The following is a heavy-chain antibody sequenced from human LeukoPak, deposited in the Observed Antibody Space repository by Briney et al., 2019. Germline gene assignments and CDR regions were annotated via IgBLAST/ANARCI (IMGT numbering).Heavy chain of an antibody. CDR3: AGMVVRGVIYPSKWFDP. CDR2: IIPIFGTA. D-gene: IGHD3-10*01. CDR1: GGTFSIYA. J-gene: IGHJ5*02. V-gene: IGHV1-69*13. Sequence: GASVKVSCKASGGTFSIYAISWVRQAPGQGLEWMGGIIPIFGTANYAQKFQGRVTITADESTSTAYMELSSLRSEDTAVYYCAGMVVRGVIYPSKWFDPWGQGTLVPVSS.